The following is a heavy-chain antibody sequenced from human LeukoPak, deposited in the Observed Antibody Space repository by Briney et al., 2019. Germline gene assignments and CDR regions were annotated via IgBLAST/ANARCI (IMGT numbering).Heavy chain of an antibody. J-gene: IGHJ3*02. CDR2: ISYDGSNK. D-gene: IGHD3-9*01. V-gene: IGHV3-30*04. CDR1: GFTFSSYA. Sequence: GGSLRLSCAASGFTFSSYAMHWVRQAPGKGLEWVAVISYDGSNKYYADSVKGRFTISRDNSKNTLYLQMNSLRAEDTAVYYCASYDILTGWEAFDIWGQGTMVTVSS. CDR3: ASYDILTGWEAFDI.